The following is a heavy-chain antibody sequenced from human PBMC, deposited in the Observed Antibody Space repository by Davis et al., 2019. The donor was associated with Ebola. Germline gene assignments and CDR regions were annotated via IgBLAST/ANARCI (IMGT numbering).Heavy chain of an antibody. D-gene: IGHD2-15*01. CDR3: ARDVGHPGPLDY. CDR1: GGSISSGGYY. J-gene: IGHJ4*02. Sequence: PSETLSLTCTVSGGSISSGGYYWSWIRQHPGKGLEWIGYIYYSGSTYYNPSLKSRVTISVDTSKNQFSLKLSSVTAADTAVYYCARDVGHPGPLDYWGQGTLVTVSS. V-gene: IGHV4-31*03. CDR2: IYYSGST.